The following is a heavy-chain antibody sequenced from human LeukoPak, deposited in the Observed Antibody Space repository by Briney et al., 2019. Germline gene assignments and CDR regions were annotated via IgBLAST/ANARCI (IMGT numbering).Heavy chain of an antibody. D-gene: IGHD3-10*01. CDR3: AKVPNYYGSGSSNYYYMDV. CDR1: GFTFSSYG. Sequence: GGSLRLSCAASGFTFSSYGMSWVRQAPGKGLEWVAFIRYDGTNKYYADSVKGRFTISRDNSKNTLYLQMNSLRAEDTAVYYCAKVPNYYGSGSSNYYYMDVWGKGTTVTISS. CDR2: IRYDGTNK. J-gene: IGHJ6*03. V-gene: IGHV3-30*02.